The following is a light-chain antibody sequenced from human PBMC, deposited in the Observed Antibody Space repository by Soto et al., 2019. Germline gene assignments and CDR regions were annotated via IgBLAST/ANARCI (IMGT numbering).Light chain of an antibody. Sequence: IVLTQSPATLSVSPGERGTLSCRASQSVGRYLAWYQQKPGQAPRLLSYDASDRATGIPARFSGSGSGSDFTLTIRSPEPEDSAVYYCQQRSDWPWTFGRGTRVEIK. CDR1: QSVGRY. CDR3: QQRSDWPWT. J-gene: IGKJ1*01. CDR2: DAS. V-gene: IGKV3-11*01.